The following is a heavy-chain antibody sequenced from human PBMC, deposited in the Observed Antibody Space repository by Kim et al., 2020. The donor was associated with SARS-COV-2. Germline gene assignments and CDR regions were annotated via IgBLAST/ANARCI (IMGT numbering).Heavy chain of an antibody. J-gene: IGHJ5*02. V-gene: IGHV3-11*06. CDR3: ARDIGAAAVIDWFDP. Sequence: GGSLRLSCAASGFTFSDYYMSWIRQAPGKGLEWVSYISSSSSYTNYADSVKGRFTISRDNAKNSLYLQMNSLRAEDTAVYYCARDIGAAAVIDWFDPWGQGTLVTVSS. D-gene: IGHD6-13*01. CDR1: GFTFSDYY. CDR2: ISSSSSYT.